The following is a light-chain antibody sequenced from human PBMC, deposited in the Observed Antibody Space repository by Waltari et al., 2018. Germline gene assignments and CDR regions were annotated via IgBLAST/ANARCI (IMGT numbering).Light chain of an antibody. CDR1: ALPKRY. J-gene: IGLJ2*01. CDR3: QSVDSTGSYVV. V-gene: IGLV3-25*03. CDR2: KDS. Sequence: SDDLTQPPSVSVSPGQTARITCSGDALPKRYAYWYQQKPGQAPVLMIFKDSERPSGIPARFSGSSSGTMGTLTISGVQAEDEADYYCQSVDSTGSYVVFGGGTKLTVL.